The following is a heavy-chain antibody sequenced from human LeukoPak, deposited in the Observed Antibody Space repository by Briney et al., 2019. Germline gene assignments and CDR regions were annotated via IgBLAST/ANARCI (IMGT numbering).Heavy chain of an antibody. Sequence: GGSLRLSCAASGFTFSNHAMSWVRQTPGKRLESVSSIGADGANTHSADSVKGRFTISRDTSKNTLYLRMDSLRPEDTAAYYCAKALQAIQLWSPFDYWGRGTLVTVSS. J-gene: IGHJ4*02. V-gene: IGHV3-23*01. CDR3: AKALQAIQLWSPFDY. CDR2: IGADGANT. D-gene: IGHD5-18*01. CDR1: GFTFSNHA.